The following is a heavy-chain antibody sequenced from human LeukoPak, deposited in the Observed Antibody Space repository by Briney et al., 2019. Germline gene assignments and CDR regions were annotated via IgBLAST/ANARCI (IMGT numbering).Heavy chain of an antibody. J-gene: IGHJ5*02. CDR2: IYTSGST. Sequence: SETLSLTCAVSGGSISSGGYYWGWIRQPAGTGLEWIGRIYTSGSTNYNPSLRSRVTMSVDTSKNQFSLKLNSVTAADTAVYYCARDYDVLTAYPPTQLFDPWGQGTLVTVSS. V-gene: IGHV4-61*02. D-gene: IGHD3-9*01. CDR1: GGSISSGGYY. CDR3: ARDYDVLTAYPPTQLFDP.